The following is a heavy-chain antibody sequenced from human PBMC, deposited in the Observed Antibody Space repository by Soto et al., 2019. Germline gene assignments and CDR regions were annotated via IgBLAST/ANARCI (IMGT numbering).Heavy chain of an antibody. CDR1: GFTFSDYY. Sequence: EVQLVESGGGLVQPGGSLRLSCAASGFTFSDYYMDWVRQAPGKGLEWVGRSKNKADSYTTEYAASVKGRFSISRDGSKISVYLQMNSLKTEDTAVYYCIVWGLGNDFVDAWGQGVLVTVSS. D-gene: IGHD3-16*01. CDR2: SKNKADSYTT. CDR3: IVWGLGNDFVDA. J-gene: IGHJ4*02. V-gene: IGHV3-72*01.